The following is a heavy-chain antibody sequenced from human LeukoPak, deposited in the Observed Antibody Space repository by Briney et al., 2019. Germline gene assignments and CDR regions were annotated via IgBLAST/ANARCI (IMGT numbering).Heavy chain of an antibody. Sequence: GGSLRLSCAASRSPFSNYGMSWVRQAPGKGLEWVSVISGSGDRIFYAESVKGRFTISRDNSNALYLEMNNLKADDTAVYYCVKLSSASCYSSFDYWGQGTLVTVSS. J-gene: IGHJ4*02. V-gene: IGHV3-23*01. CDR2: ISGSGDRI. CDR3: VKLSSASCYSSFDY. CDR1: RSPFSNYG. D-gene: IGHD2-2*02.